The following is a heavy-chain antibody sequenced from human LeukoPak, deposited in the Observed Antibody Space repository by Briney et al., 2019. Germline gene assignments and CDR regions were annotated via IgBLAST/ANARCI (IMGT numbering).Heavy chain of an antibody. CDR1: GDSVSSNSAA. D-gene: IGHD1-1*01. CDR2: TYFRSKWYN. V-gene: IGHV6-1*01. Sequence: SQTLSLTCAISGDSVSSNSAAWNWIRQSPSRGLEWLGRTYFRSKWYNDYAVSVKSRIIINTDTSKNHFSLQLYSVTPEDTAVYFCARNGIGTTYDAFGIWGQGTMVTVSS. J-gene: IGHJ3*02. CDR3: ARNGIGTTYDAFGI.